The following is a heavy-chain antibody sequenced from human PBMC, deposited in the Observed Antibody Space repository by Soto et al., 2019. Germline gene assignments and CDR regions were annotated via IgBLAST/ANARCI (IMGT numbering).Heavy chain of an antibody. J-gene: IGHJ5*02. Sequence: TLSLTCTVAGGSISSCYWGWIRQTPGKGLEWIGYIYYSGSTNYNPSLKSRVTISVDTSKNPFSLKLSSVTAADTAVYYCARDRTLGRDYYTWVAPWGQGTRVTVS. D-gene: IGHD4-17*01. V-gene: IGHV4-59*01. CDR3: ARDRTLGRDYYTWVAP. CDR2: IYYSGST. CDR1: GGSISSCY.